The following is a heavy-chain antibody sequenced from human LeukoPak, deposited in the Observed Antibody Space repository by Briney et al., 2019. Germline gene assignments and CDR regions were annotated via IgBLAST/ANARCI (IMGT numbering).Heavy chain of an antibody. CDR1: DGAISSYF. D-gene: IGHD6-13*01. CDR3: ARTSSNSWSYGMDV. V-gene: IGHV4-4*07. Sequence: SETLSLTCTGPDGAISSYFWSWLRQPAGKGLEWIGRIYPSGSTNYNPSLKSRVTMSVDTSKNQFSLKLSSVTAADTAVYYCARTSSNSWSYGMDVWGQGTTVTVSS. J-gene: IGHJ6*02. CDR2: IYPSGST.